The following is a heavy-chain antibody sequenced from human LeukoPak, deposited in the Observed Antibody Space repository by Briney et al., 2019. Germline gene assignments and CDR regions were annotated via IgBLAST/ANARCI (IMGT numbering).Heavy chain of an antibody. J-gene: IGHJ4*02. CDR2: INPDGSEE. D-gene: IGHD1-1*01. CDR3: ARTGTTDYYFDY. V-gene: IGHV3-7*01. Sequence: GGSLRLSCAASGFTFRSYWMTWLRQAPGKELELVAHINPDGSEESYADSVKGRFTISRDNSKNTLYLQMNSLRAEDTAVYYCARTGTTDYYFDYWGQGTLVTVSS. CDR1: GFTFRSYW.